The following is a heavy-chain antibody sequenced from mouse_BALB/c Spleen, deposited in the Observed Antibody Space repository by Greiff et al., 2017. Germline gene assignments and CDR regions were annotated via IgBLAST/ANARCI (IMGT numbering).Heavy chain of an antibody. Sequence: VQLVESGPGLVQPSQSLSITCTVSGFSLTSYGVHWVRQSPGKGLEWLGVIWSGGSTYYNAAFISRLSISKDNSKSQVFFKMNSLQANDTAIYYCARNWGNYYAMDYWGQGTSVTVSS. CDR3: ARNWGNYYAMDY. V-gene: IGHV2-2*02. D-gene: IGHD2-1*01. CDR2: IWSGGST. J-gene: IGHJ4*01. CDR1: GFSLTSYG.